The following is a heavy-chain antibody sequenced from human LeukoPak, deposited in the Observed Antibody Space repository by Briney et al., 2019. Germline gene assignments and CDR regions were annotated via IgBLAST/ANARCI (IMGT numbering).Heavy chain of an antibody. Sequence: GGSLRLSCAASGFTFSNFAMTWVRQAPGKGPEWVSYISSTSRTIFYADSVKGRFTISRDNAKNSLYLHMNSLRDEDTAVYYCASNEWAGYWGQGTLVTVSS. CDR2: ISSTSRTI. V-gene: IGHV3-48*02. D-gene: IGHD1-26*01. CDR3: ASNEWAGY. J-gene: IGHJ4*02. CDR1: GFTFSNFA.